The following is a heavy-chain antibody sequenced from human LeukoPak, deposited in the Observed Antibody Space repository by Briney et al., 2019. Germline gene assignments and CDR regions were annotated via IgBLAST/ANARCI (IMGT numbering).Heavy chain of an antibody. J-gene: IGHJ6*02. CDR3: ARVKGLSAMVLGGMDV. V-gene: IGHV1-18*01. Sequence: EASVKVSCKASGYTFNSYGISGVRQAPGQGLEWMGWIGAYNGNTNYAQKLQGRVTMTTDTSTSTAYMELRSLRSDDTAVYYCARVKGLSAMVLGGMDVWGQGTTVTVSS. D-gene: IGHD5-18*01. CDR2: IGAYNGNT. CDR1: GYTFNSYG.